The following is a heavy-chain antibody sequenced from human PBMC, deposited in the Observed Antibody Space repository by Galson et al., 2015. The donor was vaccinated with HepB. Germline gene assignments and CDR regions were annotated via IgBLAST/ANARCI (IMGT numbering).Heavy chain of an antibody. CDR1: GYSFSNYG. CDR2: FSGYDHST. J-gene: IGHJ6*02. CDR3: ARDSRLELRLNNYFSYGMDV. D-gene: IGHD1-7*01. V-gene: IGHV1-18*01. Sequence: SVKVSCKASGYSFSNYGLSWTRQAPGPGLEWLGWFSGYDHSTNYAQKFQGRVTMTADASTGTAHLELRNLRSDDTAVYFCARDSRLELRLNNYFSYGMDVWGQGSAVTVSS.